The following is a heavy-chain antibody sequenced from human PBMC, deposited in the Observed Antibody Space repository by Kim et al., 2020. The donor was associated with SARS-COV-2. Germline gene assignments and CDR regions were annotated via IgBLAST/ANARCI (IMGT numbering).Heavy chain of an antibody. D-gene: IGHD3-10*01. V-gene: IGHV3-53*01. Sequence: GGSLRLSCAASGFTVSSNYMRWVRQAPGKGLEWVSVIYSGGSTYYADSVKGRFTISRDNSKNTLYLQMNSLRAEDTAVYYCAKDHYVLVWFGDGYYYGMDVWGQGTPVTVSS. CDR2: IYSGGST. J-gene: IGHJ6*02. CDR3: AKDHYVLVWFGDGYYYGMDV. CDR1: GFTVSSNY.